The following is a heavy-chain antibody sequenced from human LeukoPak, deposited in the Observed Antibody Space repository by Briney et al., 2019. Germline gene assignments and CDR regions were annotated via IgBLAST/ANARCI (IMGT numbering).Heavy chain of an antibody. CDR2: ISSSGNTI. Sequence: GGSLTLSCAASGFTFSDYYMSWIRQAPGKGLEWASYISSSGNTIYYADSVKGRFTISRDNAKNSLYLQMNSLRAEDTAVYYCARVGSSGYLVDYWGQGALVTVSS. CDR3: ARVGSSGYLVDY. V-gene: IGHV3-11*01. D-gene: IGHD3-22*01. CDR1: GFTFSDYY. J-gene: IGHJ4*02.